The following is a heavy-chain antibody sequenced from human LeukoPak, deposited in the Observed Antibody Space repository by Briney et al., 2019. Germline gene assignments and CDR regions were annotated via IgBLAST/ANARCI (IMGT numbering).Heavy chain of an antibody. CDR2: IKQDGSEK. D-gene: IGHD6-19*01. CDR1: GFTFSSYW. Sequence: GGSLRLSCAASGFTFSSYWMGWVRQAPGKGRELVANIKQDGSEKYYVDSVKGRFTISRDNAKNSLYLQMNSLRAEDTAVYYCARDGSGWGYFDYWGQGTLVTASS. CDR3: ARDGSGWGYFDY. V-gene: IGHV3-7*01. J-gene: IGHJ4*02.